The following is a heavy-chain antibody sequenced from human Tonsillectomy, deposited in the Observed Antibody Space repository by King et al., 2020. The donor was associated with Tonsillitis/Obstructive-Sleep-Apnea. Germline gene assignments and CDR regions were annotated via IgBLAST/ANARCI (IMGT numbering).Heavy chain of an antibody. J-gene: IGHJ4*02. D-gene: IGHD3-10*01. CDR2: INPNSGGT. V-gene: IGHV1-2*04. Sequence: QLVQSGAEVKKPGASVKVSCKASGYTFTGYYIHWLRQAPGQGVEWMGWINPNSGGTNYAQKCQGWVTMNRDTSISTAYMELSRLRSDDTAVYYCARGEYYFDYWGQGTLVTVSS. CDR1: GYTFTGYY. CDR3: ARGEYYFDY.